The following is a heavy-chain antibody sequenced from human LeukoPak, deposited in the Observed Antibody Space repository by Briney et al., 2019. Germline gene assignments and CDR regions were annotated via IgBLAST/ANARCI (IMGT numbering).Heavy chain of an antibody. CDR2: INPNSGGT. D-gene: IGHD3-9*01. J-gene: IGHJ6*03. Sequence: ASVKVSCKASGYTFTGYYMHWVRQAPGQGLEWMGWINPNSGGTNYAQKLQGRVTMTTDTSTSTAYMELRSLRSDDTAVYYCARDILTPNYYYYYYMDVWGKGTTVTISS. CDR3: ARDILTPNYYYYYYMDV. V-gene: IGHV1-2*02. CDR1: GYTFTGYY.